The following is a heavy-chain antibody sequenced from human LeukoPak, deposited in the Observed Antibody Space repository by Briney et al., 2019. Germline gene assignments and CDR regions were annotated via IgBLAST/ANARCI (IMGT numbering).Heavy chain of an antibody. Sequence: SVKVSCKASGGTFSSYAISWVRQAPGQGLEWMRGIIPIFGTANYAQKFQGRVTITADESTSTAYMELSSLRSEDTVVYYCARVRYYDSSGYPLLGYWGQGTLVTVSS. V-gene: IGHV1-69*01. CDR3: ARVRYYDSSGYPLLGY. CDR1: GGTFSSYA. D-gene: IGHD3-22*01. CDR2: IIPIFGTA. J-gene: IGHJ4*02.